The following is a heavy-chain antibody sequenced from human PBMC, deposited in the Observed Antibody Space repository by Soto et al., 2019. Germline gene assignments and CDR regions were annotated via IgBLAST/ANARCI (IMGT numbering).Heavy chain of an antibody. J-gene: IGHJ1*01. CDR3: VKDESINWYSGHFRH. CDR2: INWNSGSI. Sequence: EMQLVESGGGLVQPGRSLRLSCAASGFTFDGYAMHWVRQVPGKGLEWVSGINWNSGSIGYADSVKGRFAISRDNAKNSLHLQMNSLRAEDTAFYYCVKDESINWYSGHFRHWGQGTLVTVSS. D-gene: IGHD6-13*01. V-gene: IGHV3-9*01. CDR1: GFTFDGYA.